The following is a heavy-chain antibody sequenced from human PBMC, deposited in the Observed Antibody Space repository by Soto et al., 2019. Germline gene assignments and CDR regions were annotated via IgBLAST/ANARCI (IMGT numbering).Heavy chain of an antibody. D-gene: IGHD3-16*01. Sequence: EVQLLESGGGLVQPGGSLRLSCAASGFTYESYAMSWVRQAPGKGLEWVSGINSGGTVAHYADSVKGRFAISRDNSKNTLSLEMNSLRAYDRVLYYWAIPTGEFGGLSVVPPHDWGKGPLVTVSS. CDR3: AIPTGEFGGLSVVPPHD. CDR2: INSGGTVA. J-gene: IGHJ4*02. CDR1: GFTYESYA. V-gene: IGHV3-23*01.